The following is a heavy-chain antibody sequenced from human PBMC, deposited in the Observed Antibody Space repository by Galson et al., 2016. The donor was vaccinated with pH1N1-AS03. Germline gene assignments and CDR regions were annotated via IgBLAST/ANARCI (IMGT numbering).Heavy chain of an antibody. J-gene: IGHJ6*03. CDR3: AKGNYQLLNYYHYMDV. CDR2: IIPVFGTT. V-gene: IGHV1-69*13. Sequence: SVKVSCKASGGSFSTYAITWVRQAPGQGLEWMGGIIPVFGTTSFAQKFQDRVSLTADESTSTAFMELSSLRSEDTAVYYCAKGNYQLLNYYHYMDVWGKGTTVTVSS. D-gene: IGHD2-2*01. CDR1: GGSFSTYA.